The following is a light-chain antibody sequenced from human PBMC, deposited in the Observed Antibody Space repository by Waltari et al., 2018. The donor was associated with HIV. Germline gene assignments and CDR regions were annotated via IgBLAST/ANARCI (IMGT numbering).Light chain of an antibody. CDR2: DVT. CDR3: SSYTSNSTLV. CDR1: SSDIGGYNF. V-gene: IGLV2-14*03. Sequence: QSALTQPASVSGSPGQSITIPCTGTSSDIGGYNFVSWYQQRPGKAPTLMIYDVTNRPSGISIRFSGSKSGNTASLTISGLQAEDEADYYCSSYTSNSTLVFGGGTRLTVL. J-gene: IGLJ2*01.